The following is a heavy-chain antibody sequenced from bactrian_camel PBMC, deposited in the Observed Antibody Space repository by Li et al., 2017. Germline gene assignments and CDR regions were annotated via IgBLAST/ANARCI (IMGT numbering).Heavy chain of an antibody. J-gene: IGHJ4*01. CDR3: KMFHRATLHEY. CDR2: IGDDGST. CDR1: GLTYGSYC. D-gene: IGHD1*01. Sequence: HVQLVESGGGLVQSGGSLSLSCTDSGLTYGSYCLGWFRQAVGKEREGVAAIGDDGSTVYVDSVKGRFTISRVNDKSASYLQMNNLKPEDTAMYYCKMFHRATLHEYWGQGTQVTVS. V-gene: IGHV3S55*01.